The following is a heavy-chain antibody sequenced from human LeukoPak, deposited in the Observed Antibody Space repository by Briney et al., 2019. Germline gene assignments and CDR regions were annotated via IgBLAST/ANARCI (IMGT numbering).Heavy chain of an antibody. V-gene: IGHV5-51*01. CDR1: GYSFTSYW. CDR3: ARHVYYYDSSAHFDY. Sequence: GESLKISCKGSGYSFTSYWIGWVRQMPGKGLEWMGIIYPGDSDTRYSPPFQGQVTISADKSISTAYLQWSSLKASDTAMYYCARHVYYYDSSAHFDYWGQGTLVTVSS. CDR2: IYPGDSDT. J-gene: IGHJ4*02. D-gene: IGHD3-22*01.